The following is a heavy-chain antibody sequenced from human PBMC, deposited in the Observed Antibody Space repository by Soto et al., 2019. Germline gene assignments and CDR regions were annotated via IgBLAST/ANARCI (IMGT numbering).Heavy chain of an antibody. V-gene: IGHV4-30-4*01. CDR1: GGSISSGDYY. CDR2: IYYSGST. J-gene: IGHJ5*02. D-gene: IGHD3-22*01. Sequence: SETLSLTCTVSGGSISSGDYYWSWIRQPPGKGLEWIGYIYYSGSTYYNPSLKSRVTISVDTSKNQFSLKLSSVTAADTAVYYCSRYSKLQYYYDSSGYYHLGFGPWAQGTLVTVSS. CDR3: SRYSKLQYYYDSSGYYHLGFGP.